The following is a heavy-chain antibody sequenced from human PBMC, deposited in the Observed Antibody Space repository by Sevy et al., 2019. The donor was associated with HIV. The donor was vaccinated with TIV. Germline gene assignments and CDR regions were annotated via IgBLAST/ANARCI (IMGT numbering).Heavy chain of an antibody. D-gene: IGHD3-9*01. CDR3: AKDLSTEDWDYFDF. CDR2: ITGSGGST. Sequence: GGSLRLSCAASGFSFSSYVISWVRQSPGKGLEWVSTITGSGGSTYYADSVKGRFTISRDNSKNTPYLQMNSLRAEDMAIYYCAKDLSTEDWDYFDFWGQGTLVTVSS. J-gene: IGHJ4*02. V-gene: IGHV3-23*01. CDR1: GFSFSSYV.